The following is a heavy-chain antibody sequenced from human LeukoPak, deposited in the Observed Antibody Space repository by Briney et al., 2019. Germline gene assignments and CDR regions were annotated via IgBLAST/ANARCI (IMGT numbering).Heavy chain of an antibody. CDR3: AKEGQLVRYGMDV. CDR1: GFTFSSYA. CDR2: IWYDGSNK. D-gene: IGHD6-6*01. J-gene: IGHJ6*02. V-gene: IGHV3-33*06. Sequence: GGSLRLSCAASGFTFSSYAMHWVRQAPGKGLEWVAVIWYDGSNKYYADSVKGRFTISRDNSKNTLYLQMNSLRAEDTAVYYCAKEGQLVRYGMDVWGQGTTVTVSS.